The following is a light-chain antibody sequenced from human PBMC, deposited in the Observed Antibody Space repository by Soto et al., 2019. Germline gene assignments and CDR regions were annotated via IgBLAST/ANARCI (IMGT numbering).Light chain of an antibody. CDR3: QQYNSLWT. CDR1: QSVSNRY. CDR2: GAS. V-gene: IGKV3-20*01. Sequence: EIVLTQSPGTLSLSPGEGATLSCRASQSVSNRYLAWYQKKPGQAPRLLIYGASSRATGIPNRFSGSGSGTDFTITISRPEPEDFAVYYCQQYNSLWTFGQGTKVEIK. J-gene: IGKJ1*01.